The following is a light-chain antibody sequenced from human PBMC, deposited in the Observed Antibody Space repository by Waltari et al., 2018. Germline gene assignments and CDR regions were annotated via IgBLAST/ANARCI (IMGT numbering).Light chain of an antibody. CDR2: KAS. V-gene: IGKV1-5*03. Sequence: CRGVQGIRSCVAWYQQAPGKAPKVLIYKASRLESGAPSRFSGSGYGTEFTLTISSLQPDDFATYYCQEYNSHPVTFGEGTKVEI. CDR1: QGIRSC. CDR3: QEYNSHPVT. J-gene: IGKJ1*01.